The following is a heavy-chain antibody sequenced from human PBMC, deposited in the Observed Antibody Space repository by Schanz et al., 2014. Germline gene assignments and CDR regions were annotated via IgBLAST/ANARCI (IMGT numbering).Heavy chain of an antibody. V-gene: IGHV3-66*03. CDR3: CGDYRDY. CDR2: MYINSGST. Sequence: EVQLVESGGGLIQPGGSLRLSCAVSGFTVNTNYMSWVRQAPGKGLEWISSMYINSGSTQYADSVKGRFTISRDNSKNTLYLQMNSLRAEDTAVYYCCGDYRDYWGQGTLVTVSS. D-gene: IGHD4-17*01. J-gene: IGHJ4*02. CDR1: GFTVNTNY.